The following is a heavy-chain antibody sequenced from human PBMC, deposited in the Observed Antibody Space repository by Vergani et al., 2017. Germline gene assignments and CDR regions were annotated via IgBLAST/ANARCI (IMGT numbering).Heavy chain of an antibody. J-gene: IGHJ3*02. D-gene: IGHD5-18*01. CDR1: GGPFSSYA. CDR3: ASFGGYSYGGDAFDI. CDR2: VIPFFGTA. Sequence: QVQLVQSGAEVKKPGSSVKVSCKAPGGPFSSYAISWVRQAPGQGLEWMGGVIPFFGTANYVQKFQDRVTITADESTSTAYLELSSLRSEDTAVYYCASFGGYSYGGDAFDIWGQGTLVTVSS. V-gene: IGHV1-69*01.